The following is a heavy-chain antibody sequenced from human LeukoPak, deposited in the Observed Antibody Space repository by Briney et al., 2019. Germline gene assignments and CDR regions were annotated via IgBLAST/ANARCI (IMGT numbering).Heavy chain of an antibody. V-gene: IGHV3-21*01. Sequence: PGGSLRLSCTASGFSFSSPGMNWVRQAPGKGLEWVSSINGESTFKVYADSVKGRFTISRDNAKNSLYLQMDSLRAEDTAVYYCAKYQTGTCTSYDSSDIWGQGTLVTVSS. J-gene: IGHJ3*02. CDR2: INGESTFK. CDR1: GFSFSSPG. D-gene: IGHD1-7*01. CDR3: AKYQTGTCTSYDSSDI.